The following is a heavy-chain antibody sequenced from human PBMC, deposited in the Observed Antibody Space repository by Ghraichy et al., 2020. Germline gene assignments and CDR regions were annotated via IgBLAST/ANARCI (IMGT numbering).Heavy chain of an antibody. V-gene: IGHV4-39*01. CDR1: GGSISSSSYY. Sequence: SQTLSLTYTVSGGSISSSSYYWGWIRQPPGKGLEWIGSIYYSGSTYYNPSLKSRVTISVDTSKNQFSLKLSSVTAADTAVYYCARLNIYYYGGNSDYWGQGTLVTVSS. CDR2: IYYSGST. CDR3: ARLNIYYYGGNSDY. J-gene: IGHJ4*02. D-gene: IGHD4-23*01.